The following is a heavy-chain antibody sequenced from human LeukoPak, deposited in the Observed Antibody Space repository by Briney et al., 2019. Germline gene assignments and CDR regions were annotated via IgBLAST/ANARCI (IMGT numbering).Heavy chain of an antibody. CDR2: IWYDGSNK. Sequence: GRSLRLSCAASGFTFSNYGIHWVRQAPAKGLEWVALIWYDGSNKFYADSVKGRFTISRDNSKNTLYLKMNSLRAEDTAVYYCARWRAGIAVAVDYWGQGTLVTVSS. V-gene: IGHV3-33*01. CDR1: GFTFSNYG. D-gene: IGHD6-19*01. J-gene: IGHJ4*02. CDR3: ARWRAGIAVAVDY.